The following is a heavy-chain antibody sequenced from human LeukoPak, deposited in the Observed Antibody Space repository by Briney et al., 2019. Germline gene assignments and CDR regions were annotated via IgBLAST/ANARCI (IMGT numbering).Heavy chain of an antibody. CDR3: ARDMGNCGGDCYFDGDAFDI. V-gene: IGHV1-46*01. D-gene: IGHD2-21*02. CDR1: GYTFSTYY. J-gene: IGHJ3*02. Sequence: ASVKVSCKASGYTFSTYYMHWVRQAPGQGLEWMGLINPGGGTTRSAQKFQGRVTLTRDMSTSTVYMALSSLRSEDTAVYYCARDMGNCGGDCYFDGDAFDIWGQGTMVTVSS. CDR2: INPGGGTT.